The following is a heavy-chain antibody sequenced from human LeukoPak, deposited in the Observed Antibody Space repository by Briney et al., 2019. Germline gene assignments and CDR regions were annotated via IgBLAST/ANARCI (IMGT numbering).Heavy chain of an antibody. CDR2: ISGSGGST. CDR3: AKGSEEDYYYYGMDV. V-gene: IGHV3-23*01. Sequence: GGSLRLSCAASGFTFSSYAMSWVRQARGKGLEWVSAISGSGGSTYYADSVKGRFTISRDNSKNTLYLQMNSLRAEDTAVYYCAKGSEEDYYYYGMDVWGKGTTVTVSS. J-gene: IGHJ6*04. D-gene: IGHD6-25*01. CDR1: GFTFSSYA.